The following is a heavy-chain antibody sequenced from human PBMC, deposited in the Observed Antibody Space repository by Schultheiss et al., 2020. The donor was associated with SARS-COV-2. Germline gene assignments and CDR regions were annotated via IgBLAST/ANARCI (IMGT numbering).Heavy chain of an antibody. D-gene: IGHD1-26*01. CDR3: ARGSGSYLGIPYYGMDV. J-gene: IGHJ6*02. CDR2: IWYDGSNK. Sequence: GGSLRLSCAASGFTFSSYGMHWVRQAPGKGLEWVAVIWYDGSNKYYADSVKGRFTISRDNSKNTLYLQMNSLRAEDTAVYYCARGSGSYLGIPYYGMDVWGQGTTVTVSS. CDR1: GFTFSSYG. V-gene: IGHV3-33*01.